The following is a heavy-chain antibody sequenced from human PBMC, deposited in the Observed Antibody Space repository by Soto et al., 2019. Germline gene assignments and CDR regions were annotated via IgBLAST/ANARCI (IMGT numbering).Heavy chain of an antibody. J-gene: IGHJ6*02. CDR1: GFTFSSYS. CDR3: ARAGASTSGEYYYYGMDV. V-gene: IGHV3-48*02. Sequence: GGSLRLSCAASGFTFSSYSMNWVRQAPGKGLEWVSYISSSSSTIYYADSVKGRFTISRDNAKNSLYLQMNSLRDEDTAVYYCARAGASTSGEYYYYGMDVWGQGTTVTVSS. CDR2: ISSSSSTI.